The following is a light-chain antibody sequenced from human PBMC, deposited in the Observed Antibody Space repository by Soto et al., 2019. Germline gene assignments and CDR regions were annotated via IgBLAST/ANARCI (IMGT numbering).Light chain of an antibody. J-gene: IGKJ3*01. CDR3: QQYSGWPLT. CDR1: QNVRNN. V-gene: IGKV3-15*01. Sequence: EIVMTQSPATLSVSPGEGATLSCRASQNVRNNWLAWYQQKSGQAPRLLIYDASTRATGIPARFSGSGSGTEFPLTISSLQSEDLAVNFCQQYSGWPLTFGPGTKVDL. CDR2: DAS.